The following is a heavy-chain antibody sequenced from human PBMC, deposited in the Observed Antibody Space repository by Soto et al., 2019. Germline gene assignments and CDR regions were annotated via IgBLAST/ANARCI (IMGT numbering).Heavy chain of an antibody. CDR3: ARRPWGRYGDS. J-gene: IGHJ4*02. D-gene: IGHD3-16*01. CDR1: GDSISSSNYH. CDR2: IYYLGST. V-gene: IGHV4-39*01. Sequence: QLQLQESGPGLVKPSDTLSLTCTVSGDSISSSNYHWAWIRQPPGKGLEWIGTIYYLGSTYYNPSLWGRXRXSXXRSKNRFSPKLTSVTAADTAIYDCARRPWGRYGDSWGQGTLVTVSS.